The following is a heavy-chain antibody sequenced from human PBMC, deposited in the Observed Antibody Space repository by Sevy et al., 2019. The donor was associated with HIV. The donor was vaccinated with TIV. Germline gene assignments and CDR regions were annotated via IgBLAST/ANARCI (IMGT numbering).Heavy chain of an antibody. CDR2: IKQDGSEK. V-gene: IGHV3-7*01. CDR3: ARMGYCSSTSCYQLSYGMDV. D-gene: IGHD2-2*01. J-gene: IGHJ6*02. Sequence: GGSLRLSCAASGFTFSSYWMSWVRQAPGKGLEWVANIKQDGSEKYYVDSVKGRFTISRDNAKNSLYLQMNSLRAEDTAVYYCARMGYCSSTSCYQLSYGMDVWGQGTTVTV. CDR1: GFTFSSYW.